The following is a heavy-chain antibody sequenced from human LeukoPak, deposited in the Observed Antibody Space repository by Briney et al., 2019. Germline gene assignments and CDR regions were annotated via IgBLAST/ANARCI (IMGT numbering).Heavy chain of an antibody. D-gene: IGHD3-10*01. V-gene: IGHV1-69*13. J-gene: IGHJ4*02. CDR1: GGTFSSNA. CDR3: ARGSTYYYGSGSSTEYDY. Sequence: SVKVSCKASGGTFSSNAISWVRQAPGQGLEWMGGIIPMFGTANYAQKFQGRVTITADESTSTAYMELSSLRSEDTAVYYCARGSTYYYGSGSSTEYDYWGQGTLVTVSS. CDR2: IIPMFGTA.